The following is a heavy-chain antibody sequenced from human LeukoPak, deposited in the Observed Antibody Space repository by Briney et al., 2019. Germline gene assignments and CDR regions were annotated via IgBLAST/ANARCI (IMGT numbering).Heavy chain of an antibody. CDR2: IYTSGTT. D-gene: IGHD3-10*01. CDR3: ARRGAYYGSGSSENSYYYYYYMDV. V-gene: IGHV4-4*07. J-gene: IGHJ6*03. CDR1: GGSISSYY. Sequence: SETLSLTCTVSGGSISSYYWSWIRQPAGKGLEWIGRIYTSGTTNYNPSLKSRVTISVDTSKNQVSLKLSSVTAADTAVYYCARRGAYYGSGSSENSYYYYYYMDVWGTGTTVTVSS.